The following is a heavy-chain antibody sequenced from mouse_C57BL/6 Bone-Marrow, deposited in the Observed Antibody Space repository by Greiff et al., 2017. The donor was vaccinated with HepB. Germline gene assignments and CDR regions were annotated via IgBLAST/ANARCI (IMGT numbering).Heavy chain of an antibody. Sequence: EVKLQESGEGLVKPGGSLKLSCAASGFTFSSYAMSWVRQTPEKRLEWVAYISSGGDYIYYADTVKGRFTISRDNARNTLYLQMSSLKSEDTAMYYCTRTGYGSSSYYFDYWGQGTTLTVSS. V-gene: IGHV5-9-1*02. D-gene: IGHD1-1*01. CDR1: GFTFSSYA. CDR2: ISSGGDYI. J-gene: IGHJ2*01. CDR3: TRTGYGSSSYYFDY.